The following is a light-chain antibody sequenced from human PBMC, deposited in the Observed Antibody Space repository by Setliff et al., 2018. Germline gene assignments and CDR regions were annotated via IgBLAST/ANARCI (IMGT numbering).Light chain of an antibody. CDR2: EVT. CDR3: SSYTGSDTIV. V-gene: IGLV2-14*03. Sequence: QSALTQPASVSASPGQSISISCSGTRSDVGAYDYVSWYQQHPGKAPKVLIYEVTNRPSGVSDRFSGSKSGNTASLSISGLQAEDEADYYCSSYTGSDTIVFGTGTKVT. CDR1: RSDVGAYDY. J-gene: IGLJ1*01.